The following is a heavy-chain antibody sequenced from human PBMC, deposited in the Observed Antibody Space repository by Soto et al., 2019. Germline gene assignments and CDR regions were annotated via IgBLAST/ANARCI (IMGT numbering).Heavy chain of an antibody. CDR3: TRTVLTSGLDY. J-gene: IGHJ4*02. D-gene: IGHD3-16*01. CDR1: GGSITSYY. Sequence: SETLSLTCAVSGGSITSYYWSWIRQPAGKGLEWIVRVYTRGTTDYNPSLRSRVTLSVDTSKNQFSLKLSSVTAADTAVYYCTRTVLTSGLDYGGQGTRVPVSS. V-gene: IGHV4-4*07. CDR2: VYTRGTT.